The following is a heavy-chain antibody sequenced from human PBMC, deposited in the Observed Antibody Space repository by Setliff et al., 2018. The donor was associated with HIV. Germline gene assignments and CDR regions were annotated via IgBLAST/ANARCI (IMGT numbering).Heavy chain of an antibody. D-gene: IGHD3-16*01. V-gene: IGHV4-34*01. CDR2: INHSGSY. CDR3: ARGLKTSDSYEGRWYYFDS. J-gene: IGHJ4*02. CDR1: GGSLSGYS. Sequence: SETLSLTCAVSGGSLSGYSWTWIRQIPGQGLEWIGQINHSGSYISNPSPKSRVTISVATSKSQFSLDLSSVTAADTAVYYCARGLKTSDSYEGRWYYFDSWAQGTLVTVSS.